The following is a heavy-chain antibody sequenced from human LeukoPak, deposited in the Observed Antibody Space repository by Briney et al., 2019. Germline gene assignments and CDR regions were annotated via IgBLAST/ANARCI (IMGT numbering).Heavy chain of an antibody. CDR3: ARARGNSSGWYIVY. Sequence: ASVKVSCKASGYTFTSYGISWVRQAPGQGLEWMGWISAYNGNTNYAQKLQGRVTMTTDTSTSTAYTELRSLRSDDTAVYYCARARGNSSGWYIVYWGQGTLVTVSS. CDR1: GYTFTSYG. CDR2: ISAYNGNT. D-gene: IGHD6-19*01. J-gene: IGHJ4*02. V-gene: IGHV1-18*04.